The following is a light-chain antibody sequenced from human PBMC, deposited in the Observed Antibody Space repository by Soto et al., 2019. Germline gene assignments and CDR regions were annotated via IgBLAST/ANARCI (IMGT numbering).Light chain of an antibody. CDR2: LGS. V-gene: IGKV2-28*01. CDR1: ESLLHSNGYNY. Sequence: EIVMTQSPLSLPVTPGEPASISCRSSESLLHSNGYNYLDWYLQKPGQSPQLLIYLGSNRASGVPDRFSGSGSGTDFTLKISRVGAEDVGVYYCMQALQTPPFTFGPGTKVDIK. J-gene: IGKJ3*01. CDR3: MQALQTPPFT.